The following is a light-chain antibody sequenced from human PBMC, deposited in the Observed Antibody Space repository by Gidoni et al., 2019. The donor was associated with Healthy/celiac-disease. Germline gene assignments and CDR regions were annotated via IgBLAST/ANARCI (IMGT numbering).Light chain of an antibody. CDR1: QSISSW. Sequence: DIQMTPAPSTLSASVGDRVTITCRASQSISSWLAWYQQKPGKAPKPLIYKASSLESGVPSRFSGSGSGTEFTLTISSLQPDDFATYYCQQYNSYSLFGGGTKVEIK. CDR2: KAS. J-gene: IGKJ4*01. CDR3: QQYNSYSL. V-gene: IGKV1-5*03.